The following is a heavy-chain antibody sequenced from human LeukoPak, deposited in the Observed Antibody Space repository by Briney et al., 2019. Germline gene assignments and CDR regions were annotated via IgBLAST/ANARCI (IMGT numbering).Heavy chain of an antibody. D-gene: IGHD1-26*01. CDR2: IFHTGAT. V-gene: IGHV4-4*02. CDR1: GVSITDNW. J-gene: IGHJ4*02. Sequence: TETLSLTCAVSGVSITDNWWSWVRQPPGKGLEWIGEIFHTGATNFNPSLKSRVTISMDKSKNQLSLRLNSVTAADTAIYYCVRGGTYYLPYWGQGILVTVSS. CDR3: VRGGTYYLPY.